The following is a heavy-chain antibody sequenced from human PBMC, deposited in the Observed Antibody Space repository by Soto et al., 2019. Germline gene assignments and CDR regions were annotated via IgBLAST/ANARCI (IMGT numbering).Heavy chain of an antibody. CDR1: GGTFSSYT. J-gene: IGHJ6*03. V-gene: IGHV1-69*02. CDR3: AMDCSSTSCSRPLVMDV. CDR2: IIPILGIA. Sequence: QVQLVQSGAEVKKPGSSVKVSCKASGGTFSSYTISWVRQAPGQGLEWMGRIIPILGIANYAQKFQGRVTITAAKSTSTAYMELSSLRSEDTAVYYCAMDCSSTSCSRPLVMDVWGKGTTVTVSS. D-gene: IGHD2-2*01.